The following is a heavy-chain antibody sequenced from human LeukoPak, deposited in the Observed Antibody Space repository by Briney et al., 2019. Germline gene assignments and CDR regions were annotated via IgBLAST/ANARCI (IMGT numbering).Heavy chain of an antibody. CDR3: ARVARGYSYGIRGWFDP. V-gene: IGHV4-38-2*02. D-gene: IGHD5-18*01. J-gene: IGHJ5*02. CDR1: GYSISSGYY. Sequence: PSETLSLTCTVSGYSISSGYYWGWIRQPPGKGLEWIGSIYHSGSTYYNPSLKSRVTISVDTSKNQFSLKLSSVTAADTAVYYCARVARGYSYGIRGWFDPWGQGTLVTVSS. CDR2: IYHSGST.